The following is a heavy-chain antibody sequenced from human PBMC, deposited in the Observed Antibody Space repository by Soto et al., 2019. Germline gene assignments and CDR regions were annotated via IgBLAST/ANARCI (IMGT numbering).Heavy chain of an antibody. CDR2: ISAYNGNT. CDR3: ARELMDTAMVPLFDY. Sequence: GASVKVSCKASGYTFTSYGISWVRQAPGQGLEWMGWISAYNGNTNYAQKLQGRVTMTTDTSTSTAYMELRSLRSDDTAVYYCARELMDTAMVPLFDYPGQGTRVTVSS. CDR1: GYTFTSYG. J-gene: IGHJ4*02. V-gene: IGHV1-18*01. D-gene: IGHD5-18*01.